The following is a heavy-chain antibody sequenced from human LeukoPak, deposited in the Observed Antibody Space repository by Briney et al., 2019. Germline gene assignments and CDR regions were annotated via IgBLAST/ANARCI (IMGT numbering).Heavy chain of an antibody. J-gene: IGHJ4*02. CDR2: TRYDESIK. CDR3: AKNGRVRGASYFDY. D-gene: IGHD1-26*01. V-gene: IGHV3-30*02. CDR1: GFTFSSYG. Sequence: GGSLRLSCAASGFTFSSYGMHWVRQAPGKGLEWVAFTRYDESIKDYADSVKGRFTISRDNSKNTLYLQMNSLRGEDTAVYYCAKNGRVRGASYFDYWGQGTLVTVSS.